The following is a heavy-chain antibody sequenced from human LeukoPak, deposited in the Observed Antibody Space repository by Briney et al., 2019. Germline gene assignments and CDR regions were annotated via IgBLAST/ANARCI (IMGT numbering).Heavy chain of an antibody. J-gene: IGHJ4*02. CDR1: GFTFSSYA. V-gene: IGHV3-30-3*01. Sequence: PGGSLRLSCAASGFTFSSYAMHWVRQAPGKGLEWVAVISYDGSNKYYADSVKGRFTISRDNSKNTLYLQMNSLRAEDTAVYYCAKGDPDSSGYYYDHFDYWGQGTLVTVSS. D-gene: IGHD3-22*01. CDR3: AKGDPDSSGYYYDHFDY. CDR2: ISYDGSNK.